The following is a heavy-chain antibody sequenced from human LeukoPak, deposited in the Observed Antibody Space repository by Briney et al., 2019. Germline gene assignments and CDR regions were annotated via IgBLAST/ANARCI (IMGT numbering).Heavy chain of an antibody. J-gene: IGHJ4*02. CDR3: ARGGVGAFDY. CDR1: GYSISSGYY. V-gene: IGHV4-38-2*02. CDR2: IYHSGST. Sequence: SETLSLTCTVSGYSISSGYYWGWIRQPPGKGLEWIGSIYHSGSTYYNPSLKSRVTISVDTSKNQFSLKLSSVTAADTAVYYCARGGVGAFDYWGQGTLVTVSS. D-gene: IGHD1-26*01.